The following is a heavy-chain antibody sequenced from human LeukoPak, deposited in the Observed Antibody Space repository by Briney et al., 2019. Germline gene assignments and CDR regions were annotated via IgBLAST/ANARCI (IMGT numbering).Heavy chain of an antibody. CDR2: IIPIFGTA. V-gene: IGHV1-69*13. Sequence: GASVKVSCKASGGTFSSYAISWVRQAPGQGLEWMGGIIPIFGTANYAQKFQGRVTITADESTSTAYMELSSLRSEDTAVYYCARVREAETNPCPDYWGQGTLVTVSS. CDR3: ARVREAETNPCPDY. D-gene: IGHD1-14*01. J-gene: IGHJ4*02. CDR1: GGTFSSYA.